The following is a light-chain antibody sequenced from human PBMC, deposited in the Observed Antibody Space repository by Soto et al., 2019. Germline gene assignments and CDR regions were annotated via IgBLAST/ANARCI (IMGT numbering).Light chain of an antibody. Sequence: IVLTQSPGTLSLSPGERTTLPCRASQSISRYLAWYQQKPGQGPRLLIYGASSRATGTPDRFSGSGSGTDFTLTINRLEPEDFALYYCQQYGSSPPTFGQGTKVDI. J-gene: IGKJ1*01. V-gene: IGKV3-20*01. CDR1: QSISRY. CDR3: QQYGSSPPT. CDR2: GAS.